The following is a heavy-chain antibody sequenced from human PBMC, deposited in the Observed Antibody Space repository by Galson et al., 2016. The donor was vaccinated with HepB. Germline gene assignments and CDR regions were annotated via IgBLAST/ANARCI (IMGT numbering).Heavy chain of an antibody. D-gene: IGHD5/OR15-5a*01. CDR1: GGSFSGHY. CDR3: ARGYPIVSVTLHIRVEYIQH. J-gene: IGHJ1*01. CDR2: INDSGSV. V-gene: IGHV4-34*01. Sequence: SETLSLTCAVYGGSFSGHYWTWIRQPPGKGPEWIGEINDSGSVNYNPSLKSRVTISVDTSKNQFSLNLTSVTAADTAVYYCARGYPIVSVTLHIRVEYIQHWGQGTLVTVSS.